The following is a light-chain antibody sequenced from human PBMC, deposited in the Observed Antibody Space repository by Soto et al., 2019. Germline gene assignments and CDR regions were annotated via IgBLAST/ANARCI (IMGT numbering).Light chain of an antibody. CDR2: SND. CDR3: ATWADSLNGVV. CDR1: NSDIGSHS. V-gene: IGLV1-44*01. Sequence: QSLLTQTPSASGTPGQTITISCSGSNSDIGSHSVDWYQQFPGMTPRLLINSNDQRPSGVPDRFSGSKSGTSATLAISGLRSEDEADYYCATWADSLNGVVFGGGTKLTVL. J-gene: IGLJ2*01.